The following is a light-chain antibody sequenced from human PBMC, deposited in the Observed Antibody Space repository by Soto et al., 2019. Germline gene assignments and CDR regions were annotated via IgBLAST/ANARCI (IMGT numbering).Light chain of an antibody. Sequence: EIVMTQSPATLSVSPGERATLSCRASQSIYNELAWYQQKPGQPPRLLIYSASTRATGVPARFTGSGSGSEFTLTISGLQSADFAVYYCQQGHNWPLPFGQGTRLQI. J-gene: IGKJ2*01. CDR3: QQGHNWPLP. V-gene: IGKV3-15*01. CDR2: SAS. CDR1: QSIYNE.